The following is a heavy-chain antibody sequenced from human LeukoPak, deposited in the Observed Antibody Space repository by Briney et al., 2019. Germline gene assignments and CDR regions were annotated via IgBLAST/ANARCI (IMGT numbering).Heavy chain of an antibody. V-gene: IGHV4-59*01. CDR1: GGSISSYY. CDR3: ARDKGLPQAFDI. Sequence: PSETLSLTCTVSGGSISSYYWNWIRQPPGKGLEYIGYISYSETTSYNPSLKSRVTISVDTSKNQFSLKLTSVTAADTAVYYCARDKGLPQAFDIWGQGTMVTVSS. J-gene: IGHJ3*02. D-gene: IGHD5/OR15-5a*01. CDR2: ISYSETT.